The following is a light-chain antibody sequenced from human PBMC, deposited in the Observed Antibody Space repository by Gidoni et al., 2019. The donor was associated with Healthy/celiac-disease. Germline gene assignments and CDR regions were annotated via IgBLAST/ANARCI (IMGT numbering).Light chain of an antibody. CDR3: QQYNSYLYT. J-gene: IGKJ2*01. CDR1: QRISSW. V-gene: IGKV1-5*03. Sequence: MTQSPSTLSASVGDRVTITCRASQRISSWLAWYQQKPGKAPKLLIYKASSLESGVPSRCSGSGSGTEFTLTISSLHHDDFATYYCQQYNSYLYTFGQGTQLEIK. CDR2: KAS.